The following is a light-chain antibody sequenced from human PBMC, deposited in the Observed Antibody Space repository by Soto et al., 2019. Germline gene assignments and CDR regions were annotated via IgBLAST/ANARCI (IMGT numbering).Light chain of an antibody. Sequence: DSQITQSPSTLSASVGDRVTITCRASQSISSWLAWYQQKPGKAPKLLIYKASSLESGVPSRFSGSGSGTEFTLTISSLQPDDFATYYCQQYNSYSWTFGQGTKVDI. CDR2: KAS. CDR1: QSISSW. CDR3: QQYNSYSWT. V-gene: IGKV1-5*03. J-gene: IGKJ1*01.